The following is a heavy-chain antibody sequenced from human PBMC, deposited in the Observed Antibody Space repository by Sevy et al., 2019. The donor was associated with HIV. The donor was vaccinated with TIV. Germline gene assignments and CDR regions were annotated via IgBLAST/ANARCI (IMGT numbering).Heavy chain of an antibody. CDR2: ISYERSNK. CDR3: AIDQGGYSYGLPGYYSDGMDV. J-gene: IGHJ6*02. D-gene: IGHD5-18*01. V-gene: IGHV3-30*03. CDR1: GFTFSSYG. Sequence: GGSLRLSCAASGFTFSSYGMHWVRQAPGKGLEWVAVISYERSNKYYADSVKGRFTISRDNSKNTLSLQMNSLRAEDTAVYYCAIDQGGYSYGLPGYYSDGMDVWGQGTTVTVSS.